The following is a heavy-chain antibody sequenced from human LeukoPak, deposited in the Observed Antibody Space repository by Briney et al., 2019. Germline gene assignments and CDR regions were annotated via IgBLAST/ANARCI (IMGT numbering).Heavy chain of an antibody. J-gene: IGHJ5*02. CDR1: GFTFSSYS. V-gene: IGHV3-21*01. CDR2: ISSSSSYI. CDR3: ARETSSYVSSIAARLKWFGP. Sequence: GGSLRLSCAASGFTFSSYSMNWVRQAPGKGLEWVSSISSSSSYIYYADSVKGRFTISRDNAKNSLYLQMNSLRAEDTAVYYCARETSSYVSSIAARLKWFGPWGQGTLVTVSS. D-gene: IGHD6-6*01.